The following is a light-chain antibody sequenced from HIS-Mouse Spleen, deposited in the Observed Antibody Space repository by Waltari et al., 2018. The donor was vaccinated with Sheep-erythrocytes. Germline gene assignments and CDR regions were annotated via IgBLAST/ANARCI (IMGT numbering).Light chain of an antibody. Sequence: DIVMTQSPLSLPVTPGEPASISCRSSQSLLHSNGYNYLDWYLQKPGQSHQLLIYLGSNRASGVPDRFSGSGSGTDFTLKISRVEAEDVGVYYCMQALQTPIFTFGPGTKVDIK. CDR3: MQALQTPIFT. CDR1: QSLLHSNGYNY. J-gene: IGKJ3*01. V-gene: IGKV2-28*01. CDR2: LGS.